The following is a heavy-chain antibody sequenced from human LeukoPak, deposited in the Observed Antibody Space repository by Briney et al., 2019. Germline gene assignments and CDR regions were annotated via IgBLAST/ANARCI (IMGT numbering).Heavy chain of an antibody. CDR2: ISSSGSTI. J-gene: IGHJ6*04. D-gene: IGHD3-10*01. CDR1: GFTFSSYE. Sequence: PGGSLRLSCAASGFTFSSYEMNWVRQAPGKGLEWVSYISSSGSTIYYADSVKGRFTISRDNAENSLYLQMNSLRAEDTAVYYCARSYGSGSYGMDVWGKGTTVTVSS. V-gene: IGHV3-48*03. CDR3: ARSYGSGSYGMDV.